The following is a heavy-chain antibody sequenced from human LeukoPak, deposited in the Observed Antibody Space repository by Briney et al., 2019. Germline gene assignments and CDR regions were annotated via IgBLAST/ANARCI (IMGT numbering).Heavy chain of an antibody. Sequence: SETLSLTCTVSGGSISSYYWSWIRQPAGKGLEWIGRIYTSGSTNYNPSLKSRVTMSVDTSKNQFSLKLSSVAAADTAVYYCARDSSSYNWFDPWGQGTLVTVSS. J-gene: IGHJ5*02. CDR2: IYTSGST. D-gene: IGHD6-13*01. CDR1: GGSISSYY. V-gene: IGHV4-4*07. CDR3: ARDSSSYNWFDP.